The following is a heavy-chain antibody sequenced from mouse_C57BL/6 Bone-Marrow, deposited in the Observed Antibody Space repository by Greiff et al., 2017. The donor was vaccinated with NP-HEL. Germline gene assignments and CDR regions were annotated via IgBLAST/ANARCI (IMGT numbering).Heavy chain of an antibody. CDR2: IYPGDGDT. D-gene: IGHD2-1*01. Sequence: VQLQQSGPELVKPGASVKISCKASGYAFSSSWMNWVKQRPGKGLEWIGRIYPGDGDTNYNGKFKGKATLTADKSSSTAYMQLSSLTSEDSAVYFCASYGNIDYWGKGTTLTVSS. CDR1: GYAFSSSW. CDR3: ASYGNIDY. V-gene: IGHV1-82*01. J-gene: IGHJ2*01.